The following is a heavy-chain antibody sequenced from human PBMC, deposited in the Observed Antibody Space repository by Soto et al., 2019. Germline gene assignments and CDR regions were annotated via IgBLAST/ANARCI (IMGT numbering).Heavy chain of an antibody. J-gene: IGHJ6*02. Sequence: GESLKISCKGSGYSFTSYWIGWVRQMPGKGLEWMGIIYPGDSDTRYSPSFQGQVTISADKSISTAYLQWSSLKASDTAMYYCARHLGSSSWYYYYGMDVLGQGTTVTVSS. V-gene: IGHV5-51*01. CDR3: ARHLGSSSWYYYYGMDV. CDR2: IYPGDSDT. CDR1: GYSFTSYW. D-gene: IGHD6-13*01.